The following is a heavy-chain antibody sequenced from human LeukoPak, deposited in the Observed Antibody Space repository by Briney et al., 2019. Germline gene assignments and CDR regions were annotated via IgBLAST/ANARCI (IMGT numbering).Heavy chain of an antibody. CDR2: ISTSGSYT. D-gene: IGHD1-26*01. J-gene: IGHJ4*02. V-gene: IGHV3-11*05. CDR1: GFIFSDHY. Sequence: PGGSLRLSCAASGFIFSDHYMSWIRQAPGKGLEWVSYISTSGSYTNYADSVKGRFTISRDNAKNSLHLQMNSLRAEDTAVYYCARDSEWGLQRSDYWGQGTLVTVSS. CDR3: ARDSEWGLQRSDY.